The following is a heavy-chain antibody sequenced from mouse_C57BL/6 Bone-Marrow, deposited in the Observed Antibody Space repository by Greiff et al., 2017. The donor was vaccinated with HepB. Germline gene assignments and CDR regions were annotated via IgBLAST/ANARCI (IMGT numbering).Heavy chain of an antibody. Sequence: EVNVVESGAELVRPGASVKLSCTASGFNIKDDYMHWVKQRPEQGLEWIGWIDPENGDTEYASKFQGKATITADTSSNTAYLQLSSLTSEDTAVYYCTGGWLLAWGQGTLVTVSA. V-gene: IGHV14-4*01. CDR1: GFNIKDDY. CDR2: IDPENGDT. J-gene: IGHJ3*02. CDR3: TGGWLLA. D-gene: IGHD2-3*01.